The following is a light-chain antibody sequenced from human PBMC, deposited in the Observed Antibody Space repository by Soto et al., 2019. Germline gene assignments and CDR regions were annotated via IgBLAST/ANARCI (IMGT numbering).Light chain of an antibody. Sequence: EIQITQSPSTLSAYVAARVTITCTASQSISTLLAWYQQKPGKAPKLLIYDASSLQSGVPSRFSGHGSGTDFTRTISSLKPDDFATSYCQQYNSYTTFGQGTKVDIK. CDR1: QSISTL. J-gene: IGKJ2*01. CDR2: DAS. CDR3: QQYNSYTT. V-gene: IGKV1-5*01.